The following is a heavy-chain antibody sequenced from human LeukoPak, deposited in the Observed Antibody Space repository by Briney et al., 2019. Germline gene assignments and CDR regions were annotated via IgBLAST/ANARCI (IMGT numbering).Heavy chain of an antibody. J-gene: IGHJ6*02. CDR1: GYTFTSYD. CDR3: ARLRPDVYYYYGIDV. V-gene: IGHV1-8*01. CDR2: MNPNSGNT. Sequence: GASVKVSCKAAGYTFTSYDINWVRQATGQGLEWMGWMNPNSGNTGYAQKFQGRVTMTRNTSISTAYMELSSLRSEDTAVYYCARLRPDVYYYYGIDVWGQGTTVTVSS.